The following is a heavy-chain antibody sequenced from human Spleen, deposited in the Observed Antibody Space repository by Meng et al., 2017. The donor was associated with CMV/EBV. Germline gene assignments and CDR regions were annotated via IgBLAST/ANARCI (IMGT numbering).Heavy chain of an antibody. J-gene: IGHJ6*02. V-gene: IGHV1-2*02. CDR2: INPNTGGT. Sequence: ASVKVSCKASGYNFTGYYMHWVRQAPGQGLEWMGWINPNTGGTNYALKFEGRVTMTRDTSISTAYMNLSRLRADDTAVYYCARERETRRGHYYYAMDVWGQGTTVTVSS. CDR1: GYNFTGYY. D-gene: IGHD3-10*01. CDR3: ARERETRRGHYYYAMDV.